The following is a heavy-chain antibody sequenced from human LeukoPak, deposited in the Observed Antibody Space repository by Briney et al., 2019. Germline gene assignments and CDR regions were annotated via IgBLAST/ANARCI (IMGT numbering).Heavy chain of an antibody. Sequence: ASVKVSCKASGYTFTSYGISWVRQAPGQGLEWMGWISVYNGDTNYAQKLQGRVTMTTDTSTSTAYMDLRSLRSDDTAVYYCARDIFNYGSGSYCDYWGQGTLVTVSS. D-gene: IGHD3-10*01. CDR1: GYTFTSYG. V-gene: IGHV1-18*01. CDR2: ISVYNGDT. CDR3: ARDIFNYGSGSYCDY. J-gene: IGHJ4*02.